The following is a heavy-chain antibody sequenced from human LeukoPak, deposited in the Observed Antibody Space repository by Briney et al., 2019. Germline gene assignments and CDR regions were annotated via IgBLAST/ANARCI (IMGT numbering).Heavy chain of an antibody. J-gene: IGHJ3*02. D-gene: IGHD1-26*01. V-gene: IGHV3-21*01. Sequence: PGGSLRLSCAASGFTFSSYSMNWVRQAPGKGLEWVSSICSSSGYIYYADSVKGRFTISRDNAKNSLYLQMNSLRAEDTAVYYCARDSGSIVGATGAFDIWGQGTMVTVSS. CDR3: ARDSGSIVGATGAFDI. CDR2: ICSSSGYI. CDR1: GFTFSSYS.